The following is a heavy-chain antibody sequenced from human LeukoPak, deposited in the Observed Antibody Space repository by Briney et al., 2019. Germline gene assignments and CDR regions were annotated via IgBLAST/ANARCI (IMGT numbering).Heavy chain of an antibody. CDR3: ERHQSAFWYFDF. CDR2: IYHSGFT. Sequence: SETLPLTCNVSGGSINTNNYYWGWIRQPPGKGLEWIGSIYHSGFTYYNPSLKSRVTVSVDLFRNQFSLKLNSVTAADTAVYYCERHQSAFWYFDFWGRGTPVTVSS. CDR1: GGSINTNNYY. V-gene: IGHV4-39*01. J-gene: IGHJ2*01.